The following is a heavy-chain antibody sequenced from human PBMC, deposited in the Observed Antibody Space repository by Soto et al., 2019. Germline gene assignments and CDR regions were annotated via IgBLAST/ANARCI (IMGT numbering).Heavy chain of an antibody. CDR2: ISAHNGNT. CDR3: GRGRYGDY. Sequence: QVHLVQSGAEVKKPGASVKVSCKGSGSAFTTYGITWVRQAPGHGLEWMGWISAHNGNTNYAQKLQGRVTVTRDTSTSTAYMELRSLRSDDTAVYYCGRGRYGDYWGQGALVTVSS. V-gene: IGHV1-18*01. CDR1: GSAFTTYG. J-gene: IGHJ4*02. D-gene: IGHD1-1*01.